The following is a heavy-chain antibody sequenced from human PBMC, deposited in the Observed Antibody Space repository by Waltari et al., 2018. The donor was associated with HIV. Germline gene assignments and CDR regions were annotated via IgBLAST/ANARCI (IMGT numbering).Heavy chain of an antibody. CDR2: INPKSDGT. CDR3: ARDRIAVTGSYYYGMDV. CDR1: GYTFTGYY. V-gene: IGHV1-2*02. D-gene: IGHD6-19*01. J-gene: IGHJ6*02. Sequence: QVQLVQSGGEVKKPGASVKGSCKDSGYTFTGYYMHWVRQAPGQGLVWMGWINPKSDGTNYAQKFQGRVTMTRDTSTSTAYMELSRLRSDDTALYYCARDRIAVTGSYYYGMDVWGQGTTVTVSS.